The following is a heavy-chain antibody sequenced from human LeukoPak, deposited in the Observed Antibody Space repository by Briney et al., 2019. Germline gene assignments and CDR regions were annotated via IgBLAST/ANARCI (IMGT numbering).Heavy chain of an antibody. CDR3: AREMGGESSPLGYYFDY. V-gene: IGHV4-30-2*01. CDR1: GGSISSGGYS. Sequence: SQTLSLTCAVSGGSISSGGYSWSWIRQPPGKGLEWIGYIYHSGSTYYNPSLKSRVTISVDTSKNQFSLKLSSVTAADTAVYYCAREMGGESSPLGYYFDYWGQGTLVTVSS. D-gene: IGHD1-26*01. J-gene: IGHJ4*02. CDR2: IYHSGST.